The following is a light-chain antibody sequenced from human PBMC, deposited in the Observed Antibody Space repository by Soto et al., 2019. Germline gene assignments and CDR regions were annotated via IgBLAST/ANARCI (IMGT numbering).Light chain of an antibody. CDR1: SSNIGAGYD. CDR2: GNT. Sequence: QSVLTQPRSVSGSPGQRVTISCTGSSSNIGAGYDVRWYQQRPGTAPRLLIFGNTNRPSGVPDRFSGSKSGTSASLAITGLQAEDEGDYYCQSYDSTLSARYVFGTGTKVTVL. V-gene: IGLV1-40*01. CDR3: QSYDSTLSARYV. J-gene: IGLJ1*01.